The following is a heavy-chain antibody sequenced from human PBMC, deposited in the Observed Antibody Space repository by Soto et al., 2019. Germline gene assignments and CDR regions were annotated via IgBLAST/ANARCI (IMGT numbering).Heavy chain of an antibody. Sequence: EVQPVESGGGLIQPGGSLRLSCAASGFTVSSNYMSWVRQAPGKGLEWDSVIYSGGSTYYADSVKGRFTISRDNSQNPLYLPMNSLRAEDRAVYYCARERGVVVPDYYYYGMDVWGQGTTVIVSS. J-gene: IGHJ6*02. V-gene: IGHV3-53*01. CDR1: GFTVSSNY. D-gene: IGHD2-2*01. CDR3: ARERGVVVPDYYYYGMDV. CDR2: IYSGGST.